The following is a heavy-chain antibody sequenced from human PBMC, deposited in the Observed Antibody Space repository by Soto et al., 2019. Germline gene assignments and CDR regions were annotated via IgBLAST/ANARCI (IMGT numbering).Heavy chain of an antibody. Sequence: ASVEVSCKASGYTFTSYGISWVRQAPGQGLERMGWISAYNGNTNYAQKLQGRVTMTTDTSTSTAYMELRSLRSDDTALYYCARALDYDFWSGYYYFDYWGQGTLVTVLL. J-gene: IGHJ4*02. CDR1: GYTFTSYG. CDR2: ISAYNGNT. V-gene: IGHV1-18*01. D-gene: IGHD3-3*01. CDR3: ARALDYDFWSGYYYFDY.